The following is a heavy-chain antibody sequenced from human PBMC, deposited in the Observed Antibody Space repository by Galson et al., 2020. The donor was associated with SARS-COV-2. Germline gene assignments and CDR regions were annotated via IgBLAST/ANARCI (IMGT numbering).Heavy chain of an antibody. V-gene: IGHV1-2*06. CDR1: GYTFTGYY. D-gene: IGHD1-26*01. J-gene: IGHJ6*03. CDR2: IDPNIGGT. CDR3: ARGGDHPLYYYRDG. Sequence: ASVKVSCKASGYTFTGYYIHWVRQAPGQGLEWMGRIDPNIGGTNYAQKFQGRVTITRDTSISTAYMELSRLRSNDRAVYYCARGGDHPLYYYRDGWGKGTTVTISS.